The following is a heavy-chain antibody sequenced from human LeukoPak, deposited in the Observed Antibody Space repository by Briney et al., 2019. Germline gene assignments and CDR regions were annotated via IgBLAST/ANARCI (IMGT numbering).Heavy chain of an antibody. V-gene: IGHV3-30*02. CDR1: GFTFSSYG. CDR3: AKDSAFYYIDV. D-gene: IGHD3-10*01. CDR2: IRNDGSIR. J-gene: IGHJ6*03. Sequence: GGSLRLSCAPSGFTFSSYGMHWVRQAPGKGLEWVAFIRNDGSIRYYADSLKGRFTISRDNSKNTLYLQMSSLRVDDTAVYYCAKDSAFYYIDVWGKGTTVIISS.